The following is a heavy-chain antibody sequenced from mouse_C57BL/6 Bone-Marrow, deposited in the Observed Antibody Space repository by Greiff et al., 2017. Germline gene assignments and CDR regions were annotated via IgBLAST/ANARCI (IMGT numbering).Heavy chain of an antibody. CDR2: LNPNYGNT. Sequence: EVQRVESGPELVKPGASVKISCKASGYSFTDYNMNWVKQSNGKSLEWIGVLNPNYGNTSYNPKFKGKATLTVDQSSSTAYMQLNSLTSEDSAVYYGAYYGNSFYAMDDWGKGTSVTVSS. J-gene: IGHJ4*01. D-gene: IGHD2-1*01. CDR3: AYYGNSFYAMDD. V-gene: IGHV1-39*01. CDR1: GYSFTDYN.